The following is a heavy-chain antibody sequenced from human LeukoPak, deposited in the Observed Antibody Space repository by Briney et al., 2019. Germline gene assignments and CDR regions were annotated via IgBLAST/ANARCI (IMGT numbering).Heavy chain of an antibody. CDR3: ASRAGAFDP. CDR2: IYNSGST. J-gene: IGHJ5*02. Sequence: SETLSLTCTVSGGSISSYYWSWIRQPPGKGLEWIGYIYNSGSTNHNPSLKSRVTISVDKSKNQFSLKLSSVTAADTAVYYCASRAGAFDPWGQGTLVTVSS. V-gene: IGHV4-59*12. CDR1: GGSISSYY. D-gene: IGHD3-10*01.